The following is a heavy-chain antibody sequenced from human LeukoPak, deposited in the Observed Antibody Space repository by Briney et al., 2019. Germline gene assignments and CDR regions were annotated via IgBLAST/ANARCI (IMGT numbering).Heavy chain of an antibody. CDR3: ASGNSHAFDI. CDR1: GFTLSSYW. Sequence: PGGSLRLSCAASGFTLSSYWMHWVRQAPGKGLMWVSTIDLAGVYTTYADSVKGRFTISRDNAKDTLYLQMISLRAEDTAVYYCASGNSHAFDIWGQGTMVTVSS. CDR2: IDLAGVYT. V-gene: IGHV3-74*01. J-gene: IGHJ3*02.